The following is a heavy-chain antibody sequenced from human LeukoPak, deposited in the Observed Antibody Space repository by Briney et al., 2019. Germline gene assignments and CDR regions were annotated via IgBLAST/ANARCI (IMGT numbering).Heavy chain of an antibody. V-gene: IGHV4-34*01. CDR3: ARLFGLDTAYSGCFQH. J-gene: IGHJ1*01. CDR2: INHGRNT. D-gene: IGHD3/OR15-3a*01. CDR1: GGSFSGYY. Sequence: KTSETLSLTCAVYGGSFSGYYWSWIRQPPGKGLEWIGEINHGRNTNYNPSLKSRVTISIDTSKNQFSLKLTSVTAADTAVYYCARLFGLDTAYSGCFQHWGQGTLVTVSS.